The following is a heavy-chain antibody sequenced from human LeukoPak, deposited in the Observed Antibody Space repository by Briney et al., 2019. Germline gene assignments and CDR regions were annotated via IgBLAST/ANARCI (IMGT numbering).Heavy chain of an antibody. V-gene: IGHV3-21*01. CDR2: ISSSSSYI. CDR1: GFTFSSYS. Sequence: GGSLRLSCAASGFTFSSYSMNWVRQAPGKGLEWVSSISSSSSYIYYADSVKGRFTISRDNAKNSLYPQMNSLRAEDTAVYYCARDLVSGWYSAYFDYWGQGTLVTVSS. J-gene: IGHJ4*02. CDR3: ARDLVSGWYSAYFDY. D-gene: IGHD6-19*01.